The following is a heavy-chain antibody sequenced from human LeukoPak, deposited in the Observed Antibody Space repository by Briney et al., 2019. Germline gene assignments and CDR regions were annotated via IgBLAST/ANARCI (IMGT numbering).Heavy chain of an antibody. V-gene: IGHV4-34*01. CDR1: GGSFRGYY. CDR3: ARVRGGVVDY. CDR2: INHSGST. J-gene: IGHJ4*02. Sequence: SETLSLPCAVYGGSFRGYYWSWIRKPPGKGLEWIGEINHSGSTNYNPSLKRRVHISVDTAKNQFSLKLSSVTAADKAAYYCARVRGGVVDYWGQGTLVTVSS.